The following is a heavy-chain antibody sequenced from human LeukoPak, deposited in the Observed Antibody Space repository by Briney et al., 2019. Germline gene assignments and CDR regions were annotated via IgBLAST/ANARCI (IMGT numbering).Heavy chain of an antibody. Sequence: GGSLRLSCAASGFTFSNAWMSWVRQAPGKGLEWVGRIKSKTDGGTTDYAAPVKGRLTISRDDGDNTLYLQMNSLKTEDTAIYYCTTYWIGVVIGAVDYWGQGTLVTVSS. V-gene: IGHV3-15*01. CDR3: TTYWIGVVIGAVDY. CDR2: IKSKTDGGTT. J-gene: IGHJ4*02. CDR1: GFTFSNAW. D-gene: IGHD3-3*01.